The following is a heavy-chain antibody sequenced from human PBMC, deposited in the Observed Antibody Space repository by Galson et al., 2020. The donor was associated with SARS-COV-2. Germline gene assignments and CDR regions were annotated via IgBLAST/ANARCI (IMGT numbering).Heavy chain of an antibody. V-gene: IGHV3-30*02. Sequence: TGGSLRLSCAASGFTFSDYGMHWVRQAPGKGQEWVAVIWYDGSNKYYADSVKGRFSISRDNSKNTLYLQMNSLRAEDTAVYYCAKTVDIRKADGMDVWGQGTTVTVSS. J-gene: IGHJ6*02. CDR1: GFTFSDYG. D-gene: IGHD5-12*01. CDR3: AKTVDIRKADGMDV. CDR2: IWYDGSNK.